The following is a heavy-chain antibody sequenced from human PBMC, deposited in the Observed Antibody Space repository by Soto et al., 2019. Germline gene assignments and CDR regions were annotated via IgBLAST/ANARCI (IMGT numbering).Heavy chain of an antibody. J-gene: IGHJ6*03. D-gene: IGHD3-3*01. V-gene: IGHV3-23*01. CDR2: ISGSGGST. CDR1: GFTFSSYA. Sequence: GSLRLSCAASGFTFSSYAMSWVRQAPGKGLEWVSAISGSGGSTYYADSVKGRFTISRDNSKNTLYLQMNSLRAEDTAVYYCATLFWSGYYYYYYYMDVWGKGTTVTVSS. CDR3: ATLFWSGYYYYYYYMDV.